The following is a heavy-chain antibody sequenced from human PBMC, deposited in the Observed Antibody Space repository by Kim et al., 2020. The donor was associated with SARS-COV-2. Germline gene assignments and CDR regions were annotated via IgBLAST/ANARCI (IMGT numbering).Heavy chain of an antibody. CDR3: ARRGGDTAVSYYFDY. CDR1: GFTVSSNY. CDR2: IYSGGST. D-gene: IGHD5-18*01. J-gene: IGHJ4*02. V-gene: IGHV3-53*01. Sequence: GGSLRLSCAASGFTVSSNYMSWVRQAPGKGLEWVSVIYSGGSTYYADSVKGRFTISRDNSKNTLYLQMNSLRAEDTAVYYCARRGGDTAVSYYFDYWGQGTLVTVSS.